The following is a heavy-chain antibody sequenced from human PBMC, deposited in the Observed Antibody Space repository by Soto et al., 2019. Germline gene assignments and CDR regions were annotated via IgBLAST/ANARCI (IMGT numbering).Heavy chain of an antibody. J-gene: IGHJ4*02. D-gene: IGHD2-15*01. V-gene: IGHV1-18*01. CDR3: ARQKDPVIAANHFDY. CDR2: ISAYNGNT. Sequence: ASVKVSCKASGYTFTSYGISWVRQAPGQGLEWMGWISAYNGNTNYAQKLQGRVTMTTDTSTSTAYMELRSLRSDDTAVYYCARQKDPVIAANHFDYWGQGTLVTV. CDR1: GYTFTSYG.